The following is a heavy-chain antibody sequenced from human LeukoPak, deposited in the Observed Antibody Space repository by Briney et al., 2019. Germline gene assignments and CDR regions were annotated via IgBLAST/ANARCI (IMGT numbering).Heavy chain of an antibody. J-gene: IGHJ4*02. CDR1: GFTFSSYS. CDR2: ISSSSSYI. Sequence: GGSLRLSCAASGFTFSSYSMNWVRQAPGKGLEWVSSISSSSSYIYYADSVKGRFTISRDNSKNTLYLQTNSLRAEDTAIYYCAKEYTGTFSPFPSYFDNWGQGTLVTVSS. V-gene: IGHV3-21*04. D-gene: IGHD1-26*01. CDR3: AKEYTGTFSPFPSYFDN.